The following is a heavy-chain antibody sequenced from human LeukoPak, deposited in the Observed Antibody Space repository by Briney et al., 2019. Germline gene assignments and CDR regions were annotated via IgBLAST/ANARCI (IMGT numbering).Heavy chain of an antibody. CDR2: IIPIFGTA. V-gene: IGHV1-69*13. CDR3: ARSIGTRGYYYYYMDV. Sequence: ASVKVSCKASGYTFTSYGISWVRQAPGQGLEWMGGIIPIFGTANYAQKFQGRVTITADESTSTAYMELSSLRSEDTAVYYCARSIGTRGYYYYYMDVWGKGTTVTVSS. D-gene: IGHD2-2*01. CDR1: GYTFTSYG. J-gene: IGHJ6*03.